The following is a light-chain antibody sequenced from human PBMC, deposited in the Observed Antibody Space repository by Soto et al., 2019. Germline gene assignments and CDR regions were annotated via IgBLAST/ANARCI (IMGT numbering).Light chain of an antibody. J-gene: IGLJ2*01. Sequence: QSALTQPASVSGSPGQSITISCTGTSSPVGIDNLVSWYPQYPGKAPKLIIYEGRKRPSGISDRFSGSRSDNTASLTISGLQAEDEADYYCCSYAGSATLFAGGTKLTVL. V-gene: IGLV2-23*01. CDR3: CSYAGSATL. CDR1: SSPVGIDNL. CDR2: EGR.